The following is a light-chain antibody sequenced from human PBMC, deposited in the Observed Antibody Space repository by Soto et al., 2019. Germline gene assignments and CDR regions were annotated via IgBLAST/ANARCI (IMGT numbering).Light chain of an antibody. CDR2: DVN. CDR3: SSFRSSGTRV. CDR1: SSDIGGYNY. Sequence: QSALTQPASVSGSPGQSITISCTGTSSDIGGYNYVSWFQQHPDKAPKLMIYDVNGRPSGVSNRFSGSKSGNTASLTISGLQAEDEADYYCSSFRSSGTRVCGPGTKLPVL. V-gene: IGLV2-14*01. J-gene: IGLJ1*01.